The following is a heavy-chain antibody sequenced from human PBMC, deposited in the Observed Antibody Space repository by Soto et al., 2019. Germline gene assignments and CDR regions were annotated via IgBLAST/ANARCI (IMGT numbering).Heavy chain of an antibody. D-gene: IGHD1-1*01. Sequence: QVQLQQWGAGLLKPSETLSLTCAVYGGFVTSGSYYWSWIRQPPGKGLEWIGEMSHSGGTHFNQSLMSGVTISVDTSKNQFTLKMSSVTAADTALYYCARVERGTATTVVDAFVIWGPGTMVTVSS. CDR3: ARVERGTATTVVDAFVI. CDR1: GGFVTSGSYY. J-gene: IGHJ3*02. V-gene: IGHV4-34*01. CDR2: MSHSGGT.